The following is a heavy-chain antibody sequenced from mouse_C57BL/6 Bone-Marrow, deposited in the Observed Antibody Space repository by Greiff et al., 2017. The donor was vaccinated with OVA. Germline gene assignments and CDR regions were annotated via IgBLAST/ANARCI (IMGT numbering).Heavy chain of an antibody. Sequence: EVQGVESGGGLVKPGGSLKLSCAASGFAFSSYALSWVRQTTETRLVWGATISDGGSFTYYPDNVKGRFTISRDKAKNNRYLQMSHLKSEGTAMYYCARDLSWCSYWCQGTLVTVSA. J-gene: IGHJ3*01. CDR1: GFAFSSYA. CDR2: ISDGGSFT. V-gene: IGHV5-4*01. CDR3: ARDLSWCSY.